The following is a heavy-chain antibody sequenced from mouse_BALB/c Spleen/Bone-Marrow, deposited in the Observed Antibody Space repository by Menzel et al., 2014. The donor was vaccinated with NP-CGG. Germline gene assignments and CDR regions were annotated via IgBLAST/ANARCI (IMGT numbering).Heavy chain of an antibody. Sequence: VQRVESGPGLVAPSQSLSITCTVSGFSLTNYGVSWIRQPPGKGLEWLGVIWGDGSINYHSAHISRLTISKDNSKSQVFLKLNSLQTDDTATYCCAKQDYYRYDNAMDYWGQGTSVTVSS. J-gene: IGHJ4*01. D-gene: IGHD2-14*01. CDR1: GFSLTNYG. CDR2: IWGDGSI. V-gene: IGHV2-3*01. CDR3: AKQDYYRYDNAMDY.